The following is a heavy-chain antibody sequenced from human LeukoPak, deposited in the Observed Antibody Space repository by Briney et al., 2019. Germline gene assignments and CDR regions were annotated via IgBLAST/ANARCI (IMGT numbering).Heavy chain of an antibody. CDR2: IYYSGST. V-gene: IGHV4-59*01. CDR1: GGSISSYY. CDR3: ARALSPYVYWFDP. Sequence: PSETLSLTCTVSGGSISSYYWSWIRQPPGKGLEWIGYIYYSGSTNYNPSLKSRVTISVDTSKNQFSLKLSSVTAADTAVYYCARALSPYVYWFDPWGQGTLVTVSS. D-gene: IGHD3-16*01. J-gene: IGHJ5*02.